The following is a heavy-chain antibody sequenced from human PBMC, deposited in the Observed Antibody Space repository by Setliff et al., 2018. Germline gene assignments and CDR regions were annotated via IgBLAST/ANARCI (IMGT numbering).Heavy chain of an antibody. CDR1: GDSVNDNH. CDR3: ARGVSSVSWTPRY. CDR2: IYTSGGT. V-gene: IGHV4-4*08. Sequence: SETLSLTCNVSGDSVNDNHWTWIRQPPGKGLEWIGYIYTSGGTNYNPSLKSRVTISVDMSKNQFSLKLSSVIAADTAVYYCARGVSSVSWTPRYWGRGILVTVSS. D-gene: IGHD6-19*01. J-gene: IGHJ4*02.